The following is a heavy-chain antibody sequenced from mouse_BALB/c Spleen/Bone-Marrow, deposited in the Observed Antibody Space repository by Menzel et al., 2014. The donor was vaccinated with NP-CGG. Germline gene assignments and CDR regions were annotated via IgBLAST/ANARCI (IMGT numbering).Heavy chain of an antibody. J-gene: IGHJ4*01. D-gene: IGHD1-1*01. CDR1: GDSITSGY. CDR3: ARGGGSSYNYAMDY. V-gene: IGHV3-8*02. CDR2: ISYSGST. Sequence: VQLQQSGPSLVKPSQTLSLPCSVTGDSITSGYWNWIRKFPGNKLEYMGYISYSGSTYYNPSLKSRISITRDTSKNQYYLQLNSVTTVDTATYYCARGGGSSYNYAMDYWGQGTSVTVSS.